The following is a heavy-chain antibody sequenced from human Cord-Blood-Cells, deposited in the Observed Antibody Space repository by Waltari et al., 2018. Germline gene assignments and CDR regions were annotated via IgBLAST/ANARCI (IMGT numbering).Heavy chain of an antibody. CDR2: INAGNGNT. Sequence: QVQLVQSGAEVKKPGASVKVSCKASGYTFTSYAMHWVRQAPGQRLEWMGWINAGNGNTKYSQKFQVRVTITRDTSASTAYMELSSLRSEDTAVYYCASGRGKSGSYFDYWGQGTLVTVSS. CDR3: ASGRGKSGSYFDY. J-gene: IGHJ4*02. V-gene: IGHV1-3*01. CDR1: GYTFTSYA. D-gene: IGHD1-26*01.